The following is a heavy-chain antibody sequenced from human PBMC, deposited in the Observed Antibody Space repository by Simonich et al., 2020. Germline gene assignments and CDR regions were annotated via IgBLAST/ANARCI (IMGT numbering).Heavy chain of an antibody. CDR1: GGTFSSYA. V-gene: IGHV1-69*13. J-gene: IGHJ5*02. CDR2: NIPRLCTA. Sequence: QVQLVQSGAEVKKPGSSVKVSCKASGGTFSSYAISWVRQALGQGLEWMRGNIPRLCTANNAQKFQGRVTITADESTSTAYMGLSSRRSEDTAVYYCAREGITMVRGRWFDPWRQGTLVTVSS. CDR3: AREGITMVRGRWFDP. D-gene: IGHD3-10*01.